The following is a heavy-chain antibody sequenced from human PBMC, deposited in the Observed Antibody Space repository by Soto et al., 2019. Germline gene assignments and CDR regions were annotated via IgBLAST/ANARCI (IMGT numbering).Heavy chain of an antibody. Sequence: QVQLQQWGAGLLKPSETLSLTCAVYGGSFSGYYWSWIRQPPGKGLEWIGEINHSGSTNYNPSLKSRVTISVDTSKNQFSLKLSSVTAADTAVYYCARGTYYYDSSGYYRAGRPTHRRNWYFDLWGRGTLVTVSS. J-gene: IGHJ2*01. CDR2: INHSGST. D-gene: IGHD3-22*01. V-gene: IGHV4-34*01. CDR3: ARGTYYYDSSGYYRAGRPTHRRNWYFDL. CDR1: GGSFSGYY.